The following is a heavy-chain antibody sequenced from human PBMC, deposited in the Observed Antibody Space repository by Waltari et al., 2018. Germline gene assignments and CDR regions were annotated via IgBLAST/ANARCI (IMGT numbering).Heavy chain of an antibody. CDR3: ARVENLGSFEALDL. J-gene: IGHJ3*01. Sequence: EVQLVESGGGLIQPGGSLRLSCVASGFTVSSHYMAWVRQAPGKGPEWVSAMYTEGGRHYVDSVKGRFSVSTDTSKNTLFLEMNSLRAEDTAVYYCARVENLGSFEALDLWGQGTKVTVSS. CDR1: GFTVSSHY. CDR2: MYTEGGR. D-gene: IGHD3-10*01. V-gene: IGHV3-53*01.